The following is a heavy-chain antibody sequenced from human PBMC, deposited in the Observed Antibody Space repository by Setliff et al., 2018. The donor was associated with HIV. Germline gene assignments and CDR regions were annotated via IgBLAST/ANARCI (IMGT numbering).Heavy chain of an antibody. CDR1: GGSISSYY. Sequence: PSETLSLTCTVSGGSISSYYWSWIRQHPGKGLEWIGHIYIGSTNYNPSLKSRVTISADTSKNQFSLKLSSVTAADTAVSYCARTYSSSWYSSHLWVDYWGQGTLVTVSS. J-gene: IGHJ4*02. CDR2: IYIGST. CDR3: ARTYSSSWYSSHLWVDY. V-gene: IGHV4-4*08. D-gene: IGHD6-13*01.